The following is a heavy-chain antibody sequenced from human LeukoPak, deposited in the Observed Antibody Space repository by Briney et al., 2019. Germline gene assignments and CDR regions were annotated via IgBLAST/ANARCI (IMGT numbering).Heavy chain of an antibody. V-gene: IGHV1-69*05. Sequence: GSSVKVSCKASGGTFSSYAISGVRQAPGQGLEWMGGIIPIFGTANYAQKFQGRVTITTDESTSTAYMELSSLRSEDTAVYHCARGAEYCSGGSCYTPALHYYYYYMDVWGKGTTVTVSS. CDR1: GGTFSSYA. CDR2: IIPIFGTA. CDR3: ARGAEYCSGGSCYTPALHYYYYYMDV. J-gene: IGHJ6*03. D-gene: IGHD2-15*01.